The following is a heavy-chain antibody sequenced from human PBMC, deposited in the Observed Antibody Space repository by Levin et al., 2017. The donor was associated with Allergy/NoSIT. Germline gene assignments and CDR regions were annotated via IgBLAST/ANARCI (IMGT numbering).Heavy chain of an antibody. CDR2: ISDSGDST. Sequence: PGGSLRLSCEVSGLIFSDYAMSWVRQAPGKGLDWVSTISDSGDSTYYADSVKGRFTISRDNSKNRLYLQMNSLRAEDTALYYCESRQYWGQGTLVTVSS. CDR1: GLIFSDYA. V-gene: IGHV3-23*01. CDR3: ESRQY. J-gene: IGHJ4*02.